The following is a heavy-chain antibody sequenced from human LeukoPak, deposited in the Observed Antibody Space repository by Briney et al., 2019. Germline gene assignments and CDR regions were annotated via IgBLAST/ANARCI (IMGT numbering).Heavy chain of an antibody. D-gene: IGHD2-2*01. V-gene: IGHV1-18*01. Sequence: ASVKVSCKASGYTFTSYDISWVRQAPGQGLEWMGWINVYNGNTKYAQKFQGRITMTTDTSTSTAYMELRSLRSDDTAVYYCARAVGVRCGSTSCHYYDYYMDVWGKGTTVTVSS. CDR2: INVYNGNT. CDR3: ARAVGVRCGSTSCHYYDYYMDV. J-gene: IGHJ6*03. CDR1: GYTFTSYD.